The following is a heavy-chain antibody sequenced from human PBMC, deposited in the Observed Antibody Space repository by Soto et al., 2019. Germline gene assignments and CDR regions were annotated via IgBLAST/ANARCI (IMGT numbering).Heavy chain of an antibody. D-gene: IGHD2-15*01. V-gene: IGHV3-7*01. CDR3: AREEPALYCHGASCSIPRFAY. CDR2: IKEDGSER. J-gene: IGHJ4*02. CDR1: GFTFNTYR. Sequence: EVQLVESGGGLVQPGGSLRLSCAASGFTFNTYRMTWVRQAPGKGLEWVANIKEDGSERFYEDSVKGRFTISRDNAKNSLVLQINSLSVEDTAVYYCAREEPALYCHGASCSIPRFAYWGQGTLVTVSS.